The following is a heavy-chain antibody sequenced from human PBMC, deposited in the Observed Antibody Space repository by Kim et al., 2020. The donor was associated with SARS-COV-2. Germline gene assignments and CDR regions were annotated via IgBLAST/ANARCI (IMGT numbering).Heavy chain of an antibody. Sequence: SETLSLTCTVSGGSISSYYWSWIRQPAGNGLEWIGHIYTSGSTKYNPSLKSRVTMSVDTSKNQFSLKLSSVTAADTAVYYCARRAAGTYYFDYLGQGTLV. V-gene: IGHV4-4*07. CDR1: GGSISSYY. D-gene: IGHD6-13*01. CDR2: IYTSGST. J-gene: IGHJ4*02. CDR3: ARRAAGTYYFDY.